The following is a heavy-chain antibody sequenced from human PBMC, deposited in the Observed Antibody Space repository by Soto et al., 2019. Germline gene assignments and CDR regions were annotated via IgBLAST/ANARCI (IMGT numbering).Heavy chain of an antibody. CDR3: ATFFTPLPNANRPY. Sequence: GASVKVSCQVSGYTLTDLSMHWVRQAPGKRLEWMGGFDPEDGETIYAQKCQGRVTMTEDTSTDTAYMELSSLRSEDTVVYYCATFFTPLPNANRPYWGQGTLVTVSS. D-gene: IGHD2-2*01. V-gene: IGHV1-24*01. J-gene: IGHJ4*02. CDR1: GYTLTDLS. CDR2: FDPEDGET.